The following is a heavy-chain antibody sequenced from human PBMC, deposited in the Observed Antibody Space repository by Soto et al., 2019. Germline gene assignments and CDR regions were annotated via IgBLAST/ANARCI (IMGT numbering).Heavy chain of an antibody. J-gene: IGHJ4*02. CDR1: GFTFSSYA. CDR2: ISCSGRST. Sequence: EVQLLESGGGLVQPGGSLRLSCAASGFTFSSYAMSWVRQAPGKGLEWVSAISCSGRSTYYADSVKGRLTISRDNSKNPLYLQMNSLIAEDTAVYYCAKRRDTAMAYYFDYWGQGTLVTVSS. CDR3: AKRRDTAMAYYFDY. V-gene: IGHV3-23*01. D-gene: IGHD5-18*01.